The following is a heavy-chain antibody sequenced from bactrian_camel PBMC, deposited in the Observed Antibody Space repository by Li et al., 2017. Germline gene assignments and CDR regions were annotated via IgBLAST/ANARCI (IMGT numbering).Heavy chain of an antibody. CDR2: IDSRGIT. CDR3: AASWDVTAREALGNIARPEFGY. Sequence: VQLVESGGGSVQAGGSLRLPCEAPGYTYDTYCMGWFRQAPGKEREGIATIDSRGITDYADSVKGRFTISKDNTKHILYLQMDNLKPEDSATYRCAASWDVTAREALGNIARPEFGYWGDGTQVTVS. J-gene: IGHJ6*01. V-gene: IGHV3S67*01. CDR1: GYTYDTYC. D-gene: IGHD4*01.